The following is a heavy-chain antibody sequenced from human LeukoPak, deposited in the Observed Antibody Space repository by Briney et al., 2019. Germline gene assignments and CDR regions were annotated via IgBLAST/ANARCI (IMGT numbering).Heavy chain of an antibody. Sequence: PSETLSLTCTVSSGSISTSNYYWGWVRQPPGKALEWIGNIFYSGSTYYSPSLKSRVTISLDTSRNQFSLKLSSVTAADTAVYYCARALYFGSGSPYYYMDVWGKGTTVIISS. CDR2: IFYSGST. J-gene: IGHJ6*03. CDR1: SGSISTSNYY. D-gene: IGHD3-10*01. V-gene: IGHV4-39*07. CDR3: ARALYFGSGSPYYYMDV.